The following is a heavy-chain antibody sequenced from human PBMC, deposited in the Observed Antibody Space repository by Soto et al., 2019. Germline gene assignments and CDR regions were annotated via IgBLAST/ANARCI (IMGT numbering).Heavy chain of an antibody. Sequence: PSETLSLTCAVYGGSFSGYYRSWLRQPPGKGLEWIGEINHSGDTNYNPSLKRRVTISVDKSNNQFSLKVTSVTAADTAVYYCARGRGVRGSIITTYYYYSLDVWGQGTPVTVSS. CDR3: ARGRGVRGSIITTYYYYSLDV. CDR1: GGSFSGYY. J-gene: IGHJ6*02. D-gene: IGHD3-10*01. CDR2: INHSGDT. V-gene: IGHV4-34*01.